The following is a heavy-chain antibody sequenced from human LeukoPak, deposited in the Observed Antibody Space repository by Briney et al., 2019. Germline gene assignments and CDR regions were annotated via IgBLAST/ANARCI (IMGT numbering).Heavy chain of an antibody. J-gene: IGHJ6*02. CDR1: GGSFSGYY. Sequence: SETLSLTCAVYGGSFSGYYWSWIRQPPGKGLEWIWEINHSGSTNYNPSLKSRVTISVDTSKNQFSLKLSSVTAADTAVYYCARAPYYDSSGYFRYYYYGMDVWGQGTTVTVSS. D-gene: IGHD3-22*01. CDR2: INHSGST. CDR3: ARAPYYDSSGYFRYYYYGMDV. V-gene: IGHV4-34*01.